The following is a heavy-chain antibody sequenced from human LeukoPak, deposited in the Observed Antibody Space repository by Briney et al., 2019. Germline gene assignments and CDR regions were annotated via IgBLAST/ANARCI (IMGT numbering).Heavy chain of an antibody. CDR1: GFTFSNYW. D-gene: IGHD1-26*01. CDR3: ARDPEEWELLLDY. J-gene: IGHJ4*02. CDR2: MNIDGSEK. V-gene: IGHV3-7*01. Sequence: GGSLRLSCAASGFTFSNYWMGWVRQAPGKRPEWVANMNIDGSEKYYADSVKGRFSISRDNARNSVYLQMASLRVEDTAVYYCARDPEEWELLLDYWGQGTLVTVSS.